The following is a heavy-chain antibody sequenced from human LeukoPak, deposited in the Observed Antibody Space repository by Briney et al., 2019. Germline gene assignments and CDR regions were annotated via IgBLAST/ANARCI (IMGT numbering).Heavy chain of an antibody. Sequence: SVKLSCKASGYTFNTFDINWVRQATGQGPEWMGWVNPYNDKTVYAPKFQGRVSISSNNSINTAYMEFSGLKSDDTAVYFCARGRRLRGVTSRPIYYYYYMDVWGGGTTVTVSS. CDR2: VNPYNDKT. CDR1: GYTFNTFD. CDR3: ARGRRLRGVTSRPIYYYYYMDV. D-gene: IGHD3-10*01. V-gene: IGHV1-8*03. J-gene: IGHJ6*03.